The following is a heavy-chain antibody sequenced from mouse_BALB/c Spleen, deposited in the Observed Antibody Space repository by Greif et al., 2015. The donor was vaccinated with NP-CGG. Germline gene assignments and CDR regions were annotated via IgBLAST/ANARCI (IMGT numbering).Heavy chain of an antibody. CDR3: ARQREFDY. CDR1: GFTFSSYG. V-gene: IGHV5-6*01. J-gene: IGHJ2*01. Sequence: EVQLVESGGDLVKPGGSLELSCAASGFTFSSYGMSWVRQTPDKRLERVATISSGGSYTYYPDSVKGRFTISRDNAKNTLYLQMSSLKSEDTAMYYCARQREFDYWGQGTTLTVSS. CDR2: ISSGGSYT.